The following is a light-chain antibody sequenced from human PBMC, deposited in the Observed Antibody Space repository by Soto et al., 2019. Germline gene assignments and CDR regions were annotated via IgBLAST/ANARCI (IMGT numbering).Light chain of an antibody. CDR2: AAS. V-gene: IGKV1-39*01. Sequence: DIQMTQSPSSLSASVGDRVIITCRASQSISSYLNWYQQKPGKAPKLLISAASSLQSGVPSRFSGSGSGTDLTLTISSLQPEDFATYYCQQSYSILLTFGGGTKVEI. CDR1: QSISSY. J-gene: IGKJ4*01. CDR3: QQSYSILLT.